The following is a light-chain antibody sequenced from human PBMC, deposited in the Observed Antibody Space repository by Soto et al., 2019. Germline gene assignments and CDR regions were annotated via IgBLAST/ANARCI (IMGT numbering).Light chain of an antibody. CDR1: QSITASY. CDR2: GTS. V-gene: IGKV3-20*01. Sequence: EVILTQSPGTLSLSPGERATLSCRASQSITASYLAWYQQNPGQAPRLLIYGTSNRATGIPDRFSGSGSGRDFTLSISRLEPEDFVVYYCQQYNNWPPGYTFGQGTKLEIK. J-gene: IGKJ2*01. CDR3: QQYNNWPPGYT.